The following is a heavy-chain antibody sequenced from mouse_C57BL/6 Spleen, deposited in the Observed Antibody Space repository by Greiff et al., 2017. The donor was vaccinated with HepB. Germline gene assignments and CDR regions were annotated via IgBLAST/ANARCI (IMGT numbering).Heavy chain of an antibody. J-gene: IGHJ2*01. CDR1: GYSITSGYY. Sequence: EVQLVESGPGLVKPSQSLSLTCSVTGYSITSGYYWNWIRQFPGNKLEWMGYISYDGSNNYNPSLKNRISITRDTSKNQFFLKLNSVTTEDTATYYCARETALNWAFDYWGQGTTLTVSS. CDR3: ARETALNWAFDY. D-gene: IGHD4-1*01. CDR2: ISYDGSN. V-gene: IGHV3-6*01.